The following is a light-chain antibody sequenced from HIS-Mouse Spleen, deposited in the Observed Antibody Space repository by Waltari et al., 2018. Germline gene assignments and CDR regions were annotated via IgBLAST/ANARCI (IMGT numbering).Light chain of an antibody. J-gene: IGLJ2*01. V-gene: IGLV3-10*01. CDR1: ALPKKY. CDR2: EDS. CDR3: YSTDSSGNHRV. Sequence: SYELTQPPSVSVSPGQTARITCSGDALPKKYAYWYQQKSGQAPVLVLYEDSKRPSGVPEGCSGSSSGTMATLTISGAQVEDEADYYCYSTDSSGNHRVFGGGTKLTVL.